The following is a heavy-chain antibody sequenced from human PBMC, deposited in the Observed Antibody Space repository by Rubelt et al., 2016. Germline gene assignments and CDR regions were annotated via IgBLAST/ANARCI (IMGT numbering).Heavy chain of an antibody. CDR1: GGTFSSYA. D-gene: IGHD3/OR15-3a*01. Sequence: QVQLVQSGAEVKKPGSSVKVSCKASGGTFSSYAISWVRQAPGQGLEWMGWLNPNSGKIGYAQRFQGRVTMTWDTSISTAYMEVSSLTYEDTAVYYCARAGRDLTDYWGQGTLVTVSS. CDR2: LNPNSGKI. V-gene: IGHV1-8*02. CDR3: ARAGRDLTDY. J-gene: IGHJ4*02.